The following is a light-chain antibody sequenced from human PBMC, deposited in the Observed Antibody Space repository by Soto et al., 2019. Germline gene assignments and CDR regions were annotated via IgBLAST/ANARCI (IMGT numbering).Light chain of an antibody. J-gene: IGKJ1*01. Sequence: EIVLTQSPGTTSSSPLAGATLSCRASQSVRYNYLAWYQQKPGQAPRLLIYGVSTRATGIPDRFSGSGSGTDFTLTISRLDPEEFAVYYCQQYGTSPRTFGQGTKVDIK. V-gene: IGKV3-20*01. CDR3: QQYGTSPRT. CDR2: GVS. CDR1: QSVRYNY.